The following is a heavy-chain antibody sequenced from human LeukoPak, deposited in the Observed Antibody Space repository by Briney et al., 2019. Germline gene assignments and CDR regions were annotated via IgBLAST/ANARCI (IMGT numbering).Heavy chain of an antibody. J-gene: IGHJ4*02. V-gene: IGHV4-59*01. D-gene: IGHD6-19*01. CDR3: ARAGTMTYSSGWFPFDY. Sequence: SETLSLTCTVSGGSIGSYCWSWIRQPPGKGLEWIGYIYYSGSTNYNPTLKSRVTISVDTSKNQFSLKLSSVTAADTAVYYCARAGTMTYSSGWFPFDYWGQGTLVTVSS. CDR1: GGSIGSYC. CDR2: IYYSGST.